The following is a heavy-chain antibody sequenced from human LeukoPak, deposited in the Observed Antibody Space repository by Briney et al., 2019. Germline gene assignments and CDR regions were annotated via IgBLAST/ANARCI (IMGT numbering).Heavy chain of an antibody. J-gene: IGHJ5*02. CDR2: IYYSGST. D-gene: IGHD3-10*01. Sequence: SETLSLTCTVSGGSISSSSYYWGWIRQPPGKGLEWIGSIYYSGSTYYNPSLKSRVTISVDTSKNRFSLKLSSVTAADTAVYFCAREVWSLVYYGSEKYKWFDPWGQGTPVTVSS. CDR1: GGSISSSSYY. CDR3: AREVWSLVYYGSEKYKWFDP. V-gene: IGHV4-39*07.